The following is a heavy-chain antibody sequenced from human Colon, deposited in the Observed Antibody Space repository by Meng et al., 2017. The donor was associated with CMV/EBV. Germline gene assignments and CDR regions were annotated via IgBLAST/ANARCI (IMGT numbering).Heavy chain of an antibody. J-gene: IGHJ4*02. V-gene: IGHV1-46*01. Sequence: ASVKVSCKASGYTFSTYYIHWVRQAPGQGREGMGRSNHSGGSTNYAQRFQGRVTMTRDTSTSTSYMGLNSLGFEDTAVYYCARGGQWGLEGWGQGTLVTVSS. CDR2: SNHSGGST. D-gene: IGHD1-26*01. CDR3: ARGGQWGLEG. CDR1: GYTFSTYY.